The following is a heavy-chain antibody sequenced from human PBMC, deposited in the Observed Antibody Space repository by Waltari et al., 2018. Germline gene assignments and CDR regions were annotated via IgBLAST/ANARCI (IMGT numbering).Heavy chain of an antibody. CDR3: ARERRGQSGWYYFDF. J-gene: IGHJ4*02. D-gene: IGHD6-19*01. CDR1: GLSFGRFW. V-gene: IGHV3-7*01. Sequence: EVQLVESGGGLVQPGGSLRLSCADSGLSFGRFWMSWVRQAPGKGLEWVANIKQDGSEEYYVDSVKGRFTISKDNAKNSLYLQMNSLRAEDTAVYFCARERRGQSGWYYFDFWGQGSLVTVSS. CDR2: IKQDGSEE.